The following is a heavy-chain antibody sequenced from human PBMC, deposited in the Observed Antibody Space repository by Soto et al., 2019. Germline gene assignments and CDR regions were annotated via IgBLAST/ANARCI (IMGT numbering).Heavy chain of an antibody. CDR3: ANNLQSVFWSNGVCIAGGDFQH. CDR1: GFIFSSMT. CDR2: ISGSGVST. Sequence: EVQLLESGGGLVQPGGSLRLSCSASGFIFSSMTMSWVRQAPGKGLEWVSSISGSGVSTCYADSVKGRFTISRDNSKNTLYLHMNSLRAEDTAVYYCANNLQSVFWSNGVCIAGGDFQHWGQGSLVTVSS. D-gene: IGHD2-8*01. J-gene: IGHJ1*01. V-gene: IGHV3-23*01.